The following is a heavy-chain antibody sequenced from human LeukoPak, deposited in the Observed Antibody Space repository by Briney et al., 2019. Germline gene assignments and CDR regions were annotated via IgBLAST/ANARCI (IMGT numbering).Heavy chain of an antibody. J-gene: IGHJ4*02. CDR3: ARTPPSYYYDSSGYPFDY. Sequence: SETLSLTCTVSGGSISSSSYYWGWIRPPPGKGLAWIGSIYYSGSTYYNPSLKSRVTISVDTSKNQFSLKLSSVTAADTAVYYCARTPPSYYYDSSGYPFDYWGQGTLVTVSS. CDR1: GGSISSSSYY. D-gene: IGHD3-22*01. V-gene: IGHV4-39*01. CDR2: IYYSGST.